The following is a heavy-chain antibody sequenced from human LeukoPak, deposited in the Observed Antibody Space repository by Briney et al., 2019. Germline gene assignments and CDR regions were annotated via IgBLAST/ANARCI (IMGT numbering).Heavy chain of an antibody. J-gene: IGHJ6*02. CDR2: ISGSGGST. V-gene: IGHV3-23*01. CDR3: AKGRQRIAARRGYYGMDV. D-gene: IGHD6-6*01. CDR1: GFTLSSYA. Sequence: GGSLRLSCAASGFTLSSYAMSWVRQAPGKGLQWVSTISGSGGSTYYADSVKGRFIISRDISKNTLYLQMNSLRAEDTAVYYCAKGRQRIAARRGYYGMDVWGQGTTVTVSS.